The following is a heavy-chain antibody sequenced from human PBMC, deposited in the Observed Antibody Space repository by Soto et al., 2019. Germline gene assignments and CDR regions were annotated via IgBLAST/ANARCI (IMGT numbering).Heavy chain of an antibody. CDR2: IIPIFGTA. Sequence: QVQLVQSGAEVKKPGSSVKVSCKASGGNFSSYAISWVRRAPGQGLEWMGGIIPIFGTANYAQKFQGRVTSAADESTSTAYMELSSLRSEDTAVYYCAFPPAEDYYYGMDVWGQGTTVTESS. V-gene: IGHV1-69*01. CDR1: GGNFSSYA. CDR3: AFPPAEDYYYGMDV. D-gene: IGHD2-2*01. J-gene: IGHJ6*02.